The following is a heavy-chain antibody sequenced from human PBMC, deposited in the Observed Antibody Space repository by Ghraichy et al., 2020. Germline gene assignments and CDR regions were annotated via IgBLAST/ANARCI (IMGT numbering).Heavy chain of an antibody. CDR1: GGSFSNYY. CDR3: ARGSFGPRYDYLWGCSRYHLGV. CDR2: INHSGST. V-gene: IGHV4-34*01. Sequence: SETLSLTCAVYGGSFSNYYWSWIRQPPGKGLEWIGEINHSGSTNYNPSLKSRVTISVDTSKNQFSLKLSSVTAADTAVYYCARGSFGPRYDYLWGCSRYHLGVWGQGTTVTVSS. D-gene: IGHD3-16*02. J-gene: IGHJ6*02.